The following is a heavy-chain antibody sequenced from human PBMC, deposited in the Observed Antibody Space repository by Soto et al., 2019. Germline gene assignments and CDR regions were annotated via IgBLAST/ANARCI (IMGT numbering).Heavy chain of an antibody. CDR1: GYRFTNYW. D-gene: IGHD3-9*01. Sequence: GESLKISCRGSGYRFTNYWIAWVRQMPGKGLEWMGTIYPGDSETKYSPSFQGQVTISSDESIRTAYLQWSSLKASDTAMYYCARRSPGYLGVMAFWGQGTTVSVSS. CDR2: IYPGDSET. J-gene: IGHJ6*01. V-gene: IGHV5-51*01. CDR3: ARRSPGYLGVMAF.